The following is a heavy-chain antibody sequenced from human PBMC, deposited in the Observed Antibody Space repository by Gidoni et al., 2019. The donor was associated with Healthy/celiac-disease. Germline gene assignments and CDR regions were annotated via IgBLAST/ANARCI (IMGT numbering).Heavy chain of an antibody. J-gene: IGHJ4*02. CDR1: GYTLTEFS. V-gene: IGHV1-24*01. D-gene: IGHD3-10*01. Sequence: QVQLVQSGAEVKKPGASVKVSCKVSGYTLTEFSMHWVRQAPGKGLEWMGGFDPEDGETIYAQKFQGRVTMTEDTSTDTAYMELSSLRSEDTAVYYCATGLTPPWMAPDYYGSSYWSFWGQGTLVTVSS. CDR3: ATGLTPPWMAPDYYGSSYWSF. CDR2: FDPEDGET.